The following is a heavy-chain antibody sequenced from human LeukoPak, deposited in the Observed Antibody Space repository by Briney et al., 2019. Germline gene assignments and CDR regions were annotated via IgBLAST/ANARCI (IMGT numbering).Heavy chain of an antibody. V-gene: IGHV1-69*06. CDR2: IIPNFGTA. J-gene: IGHJ5*02. CDR1: GGTFSSYA. D-gene: IGHD3-9*01. CDR3: ARRDYDILNGYRSWFDP. Sequence: SVKVSCKASGGTFSSYAISWVRQAPGHGLEWMGGIIPNFGTANYAQTFPGRVTITADKSTSTAYMELSSLRSEDTAVYYCARRDYDILNGYRSWFDPWGQGTLVTVSS.